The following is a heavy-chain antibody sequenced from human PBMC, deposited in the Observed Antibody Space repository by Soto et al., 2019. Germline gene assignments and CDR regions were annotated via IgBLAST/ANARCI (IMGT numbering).Heavy chain of an antibody. V-gene: IGHV3-48*01. D-gene: IGHD2-8*01. Sequence: GGSLRLSCAASGFTFSSYSMNWVRQAPGKGLEWVSYISSSSSTIYYADSVKGRFTISGDNAKNSLYLQMNSLRAEDTAVYYCARENDRDIVLMVYAIRYYYYYMDVWGKGTTVTVSS. CDR2: ISSSSSTI. J-gene: IGHJ6*03. CDR3: ARENDRDIVLMVYAIRYYYYYMDV. CDR1: GFTFSSYS.